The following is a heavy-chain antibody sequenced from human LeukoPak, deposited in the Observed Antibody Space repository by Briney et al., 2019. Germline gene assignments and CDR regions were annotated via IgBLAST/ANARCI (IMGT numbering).Heavy chain of an antibody. V-gene: IGHV3-21*01. J-gene: IGHJ4*02. CDR2: VDSGSGYI. D-gene: IGHD1-26*01. Sequence: GGSLRLSCAASGFTFTEYCIHWVRQAPGKGLEWVSCVDSGSGYIYYAESVKGRFTISRDNAKKSVYLQMNSLRDDDTAVYYCARDPTVLGSYSSFGLDSWGPGTLVTVSS. CDR1: GFTFTEYC. CDR3: ARDPTVLGSYSSFGLDS.